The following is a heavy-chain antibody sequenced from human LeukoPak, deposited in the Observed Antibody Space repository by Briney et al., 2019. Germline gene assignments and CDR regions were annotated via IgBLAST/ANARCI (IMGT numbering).Heavy chain of an antibody. Sequence: SQTLSLTCAISGDSVSSNSAAWNWIRQSPSRGLEWLGRTYYRSKWYNDYAVSVKSRITINPDTSKNQFSLQLNSVTAADTAVYYCARIFSYQLPIRLYYFDYWGQGTLVTVSS. V-gene: IGHV6-1*01. CDR1: GDSVSSNSAA. CDR2: TYYRSKWYN. J-gene: IGHJ4*02. D-gene: IGHD2-2*01. CDR3: ARIFSYQLPIRLYYFDY.